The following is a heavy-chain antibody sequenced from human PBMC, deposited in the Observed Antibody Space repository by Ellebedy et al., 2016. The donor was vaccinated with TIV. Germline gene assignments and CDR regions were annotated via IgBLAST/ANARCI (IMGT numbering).Heavy chain of an antibody. V-gene: IGHV4-59*08. CDR1: GSSISDYY. J-gene: IGHJ4*02. Sequence: SETLSLTCTVSGSSISDYYWTWIRQPPGKGLEWIGYIYYTIGSSNYSPSLQSRVTISVDTSKNQFSLKLSSVTAADTAVYYCARHIVVPTPGFEYWGQGALVTVSS. CDR2: IYYTIGSS. D-gene: IGHD1-26*01. CDR3: ARHIVVPTPGFEY.